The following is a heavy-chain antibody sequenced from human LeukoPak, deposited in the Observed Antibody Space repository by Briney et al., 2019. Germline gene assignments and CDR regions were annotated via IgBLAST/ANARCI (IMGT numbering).Heavy chain of an antibody. CDR3: AGHVLVGAVRDPSDV. D-gene: IGHD3-10*01. CDR1: GYSFINYD. J-gene: IGHJ3*01. CDR2: VSPNSGKT. Sequence: ASVKVSCKGSGYSFINYDINWLRQAPGQGLEWMGWVSPNSGKTGYLPKFQGRIALTTNTPAETAYMELHSLTSADTALYFCAGHVLVGAVRDPSDVWGQGSMVTVSS. V-gene: IGHV1-8*01.